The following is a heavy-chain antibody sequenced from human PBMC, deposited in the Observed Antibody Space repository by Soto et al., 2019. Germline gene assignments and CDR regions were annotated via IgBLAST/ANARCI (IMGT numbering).Heavy chain of an antibody. J-gene: IGHJ4*02. Sequence: SGPTLVKPTQTLTLTCTFSGFSLSTSGMCVSWIRQPPGKALEWLALIDWDDDKYYSTSLKTRLTISKDTSKNQVVLTMTNMDPVDTATYYCARATHYYDSSGYLDYWGQGTLVTVSS. D-gene: IGHD3-22*01. CDR2: IDWDDDK. V-gene: IGHV2-70*01. CDR1: GFSLSTSGMC. CDR3: ARATHYYDSSGYLDY.